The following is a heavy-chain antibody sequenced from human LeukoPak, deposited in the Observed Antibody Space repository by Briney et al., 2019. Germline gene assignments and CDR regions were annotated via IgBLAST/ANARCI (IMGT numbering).Heavy chain of an antibody. CDR3: ERDLRYGDVNWFDP. Sequence: SETLSLTCTVSGGSLSSYYWSWIRQPPWKGLEGIGYSYYSGSTNYNPSLKSRVTISVDTSKNQFSLKLSSVTGGDTAVYYCERDLRYGDVNWFDPWGRGNLVTVSS. J-gene: IGHJ5*02. CDR2: SYYSGST. CDR1: GGSLSSYY. V-gene: IGHV4-59*01. D-gene: IGHD4-17*01.